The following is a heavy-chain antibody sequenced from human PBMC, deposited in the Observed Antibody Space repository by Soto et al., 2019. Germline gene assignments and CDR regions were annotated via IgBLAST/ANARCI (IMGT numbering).Heavy chain of an antibody. D-gene: IGHD1-26*01. Sequence: QIQLAESGGGAVQPGRSLRLSCTASGFTFSRYAMNSVRQAPGKGLEWVAVVSYDGRNKYYAGSVKGRFTISRDQSKNAVYLKMVSLRAEDTAVYYCAKDFLDSGSICDYWGQGTLVTVSS. CDR2: VSYDGRNK. J-gene: IGHJ4*02. CDR3: AKDFLDSGSICDY. V-gene: IGHV3-30*18. CDR1: GFTFSRYA.